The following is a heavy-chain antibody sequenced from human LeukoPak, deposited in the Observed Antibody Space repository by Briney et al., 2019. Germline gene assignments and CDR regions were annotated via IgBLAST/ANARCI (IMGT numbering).Heavy chain of an antibody. D-gene: IGHD5-24*01. J-gene: IGHJ4*02. CDR3: ARYREMATTHCFDY. CDR1: GYSFSNSW. Sequence: KVSCKGSGYSFSNSWIGWVRQLPGKGLEWMGIIYPGDSDTRYSPSFQGHVTISADKSVSTAYLQWNSLKASDTAMYYCARYREMATTHCFDYWGQGALVTVSS. V-gene: IGHV5-51*01. CDR2: IYPGDSDT.